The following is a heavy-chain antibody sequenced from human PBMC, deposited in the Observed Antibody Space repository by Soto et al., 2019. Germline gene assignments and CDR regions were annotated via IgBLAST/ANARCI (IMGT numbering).Heavy chain of an antibody. J-gene: IGHJ5*02. CDR2: ISAYNGNT. D-gene: IGHD6-13*01. Sequence: ASVKVSCKASGYTFTSYGISWVRQAPGQGLEWMGWISAYNGNTNYAQKLQGRVTMTTDTPTSTAYMELRSLRSDDTAVYYCARDFPQGIAAAVNWFDPWGQGTLVTVSS. V-gene: IGHV1-18*01. CDR1: GYTFTSYG. CDR3: ARDFPQGIAAAVNWFDP.